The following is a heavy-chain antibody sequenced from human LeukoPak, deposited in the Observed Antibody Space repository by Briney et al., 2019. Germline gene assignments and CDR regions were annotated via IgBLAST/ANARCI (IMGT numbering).Heavy chain of an antibody. CDR3: AREVVVVAASLYYFDY. CDR1: GGSISSSSYY. D-gene: IGHD2-15*01. CDR2: IYYSGST. V-gene: IGHV4-39*07. Sequence: SETLSLTCTVSGGSISSSSYYWGWIRQPPGKGLEWIGSIYYSGSTYYNPSLKSRVTISVDKSKNQFSLKLSSVTAADTAMYYCAREVVVVAASLYYFDYWGQGTLVTVSS. J-gene: IGHJ4*02.